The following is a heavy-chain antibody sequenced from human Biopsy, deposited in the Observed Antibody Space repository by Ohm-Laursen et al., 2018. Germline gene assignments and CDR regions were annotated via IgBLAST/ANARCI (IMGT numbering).Heavy chain of an antibody. D-gene: IGHD3-10*01. V-gene: IGHV3-23*01. J-gene: IGHJ4*02. CDR1: GFTFSDYA. Sequence: SLRLSCSASGFTFSDYAMSWVRQAPGKGLEWVAGIYGGGFGTYYADSVKGRFSISRDNSENTLYLHMNSLRAGDTAVYFCAKFEGDPTPSYYFDYWGQGALVTVSS. CDR2: IYGGGFGT. CDR3: AKFEGDPTPSYYFDY.